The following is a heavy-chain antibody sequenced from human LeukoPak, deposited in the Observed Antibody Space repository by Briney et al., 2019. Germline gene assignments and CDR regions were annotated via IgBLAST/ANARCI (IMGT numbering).Heavy chain of an antibody. V-gene: IGHV3-23*01. CDR2: ISASGGST. D-gene: IGHD5-12*01. CDR3: TSQTNGYIGYSSYS. J-gene: IGHJ4*02. Sequence: GGSLRLSCAASAFTSIGYAISWVRQAPGKGLDWVSAISASGGSTSYADSVKGRFTISRDNSKNTLYLQMNSLRALMTPAYHCTSQTNGYIGYSSYSWGQGTLVTVSS. CDR1: AFTSIGYA.